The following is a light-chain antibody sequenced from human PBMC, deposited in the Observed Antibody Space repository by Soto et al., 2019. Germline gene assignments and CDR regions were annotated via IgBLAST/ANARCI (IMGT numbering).Light chain of an antibody. Sequence: IQMTQSPSSLSASVGDSVTVTCRASQSINIYLNWYQQKPGKAPTLLIYGASSLQSGVPSRFTGGGSRTDFTRTISSLQPEDFATYYCQQSYRSPYTVGQGTKLEIK. V-gene: IGKV1-39*01. CDR1: QSINIY. CDR2: GAS. J-gene: IGKJ2*01. CDR3: QQSYRSPYT.